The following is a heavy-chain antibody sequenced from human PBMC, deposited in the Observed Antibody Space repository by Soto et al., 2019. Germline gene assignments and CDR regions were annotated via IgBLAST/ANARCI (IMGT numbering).Heavy chain of an antibody. V-gene: IGHV3-23*01. CDR2: ISASGGRP. D-gene: IGHD3-10*01. CDR3: ANESYDSGSYADC. Sequence: EVQLLESGGGLVQPGGSLRLSCAASGFTFSTYDMSWVRQAPGQGLEGVSAISASGGRPYYADSVKGRFTISRDNSKNPLYLQINSLRVEDTAVYYCANESYDSGSYADCWGPGTLVTVSS. J-gene: IGHJ4*02. CDR1: GFTFSTYD.